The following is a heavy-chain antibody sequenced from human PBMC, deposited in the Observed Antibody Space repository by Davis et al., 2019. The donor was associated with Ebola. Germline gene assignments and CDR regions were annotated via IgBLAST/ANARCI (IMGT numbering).Heavy chain of an antibody. CDR3: ARGRGDGFYYYFDY. V-gene: IGHV3-21*01. Sequence: GESLKISCAASGFTFSSYTMNWVRQAPGKGLEWVSSITKTDNSEYYADSVRGRFTLSRDNGKNAVYLDMNSLRAEDTAVYFCARGRGDGFYYYFDYWGQGVLVTVSS. D-gene: IGHD2/OR15-2a*01. CDR2: ITKTDNSE. CDR1: GFTFSSYT. J-gene: IGHJ4*02.